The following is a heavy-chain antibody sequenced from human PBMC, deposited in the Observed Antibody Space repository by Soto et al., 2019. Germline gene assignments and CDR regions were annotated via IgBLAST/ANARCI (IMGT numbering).Heavy chain of an antibody. V-gene: IGHV3-30*18. J-gene: IGHJ4*02. CDR1: GFTFSSYA. D-gene: IGHD3-16*02. CDR2: ISYDGSDK. Sequence: QVQLVESGGGVVQPGRSLRLSCAASGFTFSSYAMHWVSQAPGKGLEWVAVISYDGSDKYYADSVKGRFTISRENSKNTRNLQMNSLRADDTAVYYCAKALGELSPESYDYWGQGTLITVSS. CDR3: AKALGELSPESYDY.